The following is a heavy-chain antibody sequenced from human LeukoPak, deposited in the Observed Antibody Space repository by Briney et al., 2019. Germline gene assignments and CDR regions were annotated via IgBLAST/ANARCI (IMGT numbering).Heavy chain of an antibody. CDR1: GGSISSYY. CDR3: ARLSTVTTSLDY. D-gene: IGHD4-17*01. CDR2: IYTSGTT. J-gene: IGHJ4*02. V-gene: IGHV4-4*07. Sequence: SETLSLTCTVSGGSISSYYWSWIRQPAGKGLEWIGRIYTSGTTHYNPSLKSRVTMSVDTSKNQFSLKLSPVTAADTAVYYCARLSTVTTSLDYWGQGTLVTVSS.